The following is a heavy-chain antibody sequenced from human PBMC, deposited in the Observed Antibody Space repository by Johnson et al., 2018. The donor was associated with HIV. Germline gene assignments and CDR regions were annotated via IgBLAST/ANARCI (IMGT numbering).Heavy chain of an antibody. Sequence: QVQLVESGGGLVQPGVSLRLSCAASGFTFSDYYMSWIRQAPGKGLEWVSYISSSGSTIYSADSVKGRFTISRDNAKRSLYLQMNSLRAEDTAVYYCARDSQWEIEDAFDIWGQGTMVTVSS. V-gene: IGHV3-11*01. J-gene: IGHJ3*02. CDR1: GFTFSDYY. CDR2: ISSSGSTI. CDR3: ARDSQWEIEDAFDI. D-gene: IGHD1-26*01.